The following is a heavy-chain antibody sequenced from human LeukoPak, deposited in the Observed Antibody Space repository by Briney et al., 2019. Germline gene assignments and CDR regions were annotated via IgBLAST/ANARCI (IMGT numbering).Heavy chain of an antibody. CDR1: GFTVSSYG. V-gene: IGHV3-30*18. Sequence: TGGSLRLSCAASGFTVSSYGMNWVRQAPGKGLEWVAVISYEGSNKYYADSVKGRFTISRDNSKNTLYLQMNSLRAEDTAVYYCAKVRGSYSRRDASDIWGQGTMVTVSS. D-gene: IGHD1-26*01. CDR3: AKVRGSYSRRDASDI. CDR2: ISYEGSNK. J-gene: IGHJ3*02.